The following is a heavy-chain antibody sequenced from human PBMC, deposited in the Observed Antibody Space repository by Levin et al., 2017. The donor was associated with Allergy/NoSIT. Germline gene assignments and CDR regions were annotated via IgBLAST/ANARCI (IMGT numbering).Heavy chain of an antibody. CDR2: TYYSEST. V-gene: IGHV4-39*07. Sequence: SETLSLTCTVSGGSISSDDFYWGWIRQPPGKGLEWIGSTYYSESTYYNPSLMSRVTISVDTSKNQFSLRLRSVTAAATAAYYCARDGLVYFGELVDYFDYWGQGTLVTVSS. CDR1: GGSISSDDFY. D-gene: IGHD3-10*01. J-gene: IGHJ4*02. CDR3: ARDGLVYFGELVDYFDY.